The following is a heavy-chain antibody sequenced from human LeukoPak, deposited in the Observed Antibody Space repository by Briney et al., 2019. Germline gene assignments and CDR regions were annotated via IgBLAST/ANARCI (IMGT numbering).Heavy chain of an antibody. CDR2: IVPIFGTA. J-gene: IGHJ3*02. Sequence: SVTVSCTASGGTFSGYAISWVRQAPGQGLEWMGGIVPIFGTANYAQKFQGRVTITADESTSTAYMELSSLRSEDTAVYYCAREEHGRLAFDIWGQGTMVTVSS. CDR1: GGTFSGYA. CDR3: AREEHGRLAFDI. V-gene: IGHV1-69*13. D-gene: IGHD1/OR15-1a*01.